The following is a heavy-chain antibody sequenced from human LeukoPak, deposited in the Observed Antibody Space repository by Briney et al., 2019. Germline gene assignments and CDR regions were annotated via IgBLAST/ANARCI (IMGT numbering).Heavy chain of an antibody. J-gene: IGHJ1*01. V-gene: IGHV4-34*01. CDR3: ARGRAFQH. CDR2: INHSGST. CDR1: GGSFSGYY. Sequence: PSETLSLTCAVYGGSFSGYYWSWIRQPPGKGLEWIGEINHSGSTYYNPSLKSRVTISVDTSKNQFSLKLSSVTAADTAVYYCARGRAFQHWGQGTLVTVSS.